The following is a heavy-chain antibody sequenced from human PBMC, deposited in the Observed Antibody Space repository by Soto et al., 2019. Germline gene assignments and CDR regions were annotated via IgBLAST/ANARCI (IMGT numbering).Heavy chain of an antibody. J-gene: IGHJ4*02. CDR1: GGSISGDYY. V-gene: IGHV4-30-4*08. CDR2: IYYSGSS. CDR3: VRGGARSPGYFDS. Sequence: PSETLSLTCSVSGGSISGDYYWSWIRQSPEKGLEWIGYIYYSGSSYSNPALQSRLSMSLDTSKNQFSLKLRSVTAADTAVYYCVRGGARSPGYFDSSGQG. D-gene: IGHD3-16*01.